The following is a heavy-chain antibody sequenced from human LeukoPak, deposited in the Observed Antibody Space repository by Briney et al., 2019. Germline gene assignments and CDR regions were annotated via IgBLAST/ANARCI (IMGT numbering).Heavy chain of an antibody. Sequence: ASVKVSCKASGTTFRSYAINWVRQAPGQGLEWMGAIIPSFGTVKYAQKFQGRVTMTADESTSTAYMDLNYLRSDDTAVYFCARAIRYCSSTSCYPLDAFDIWGQGTMVTVSS. CDR3: ARAIRYCSSTSCYPLDAFDI. CDR2: IIPSFGTV. CDR1: GTTFRSYA. V-gene: IGHV1-69*13. J-gene: IGHJ3*02. D-gene: IGHD2-2*01.